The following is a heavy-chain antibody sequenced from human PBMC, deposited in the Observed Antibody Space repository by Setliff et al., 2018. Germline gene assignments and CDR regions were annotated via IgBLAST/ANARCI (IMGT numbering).Heavy chain of an antibody. CDR3: ARQQGGALTAIDY. V-gene: IGHV4-30-4*08. CDR2: IYYSGST. D-gene: IGHD6-13*01. CDR1: GGSISSGDYY. Sequence: SETLSLTCTVSGGSISSGDYYWSWIRQPPGKGLEWIGYIYYSGSTYYNPSLKSRVTISVDTSKNQFSLKLSSVTAADTAVYYCARQQGGALTAIDYWGQGTLVTVSS. J-gene: IGHJ4*02.